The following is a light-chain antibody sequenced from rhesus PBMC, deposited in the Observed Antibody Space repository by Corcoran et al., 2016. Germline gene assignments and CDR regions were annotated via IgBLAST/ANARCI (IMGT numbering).Light chain of an antibody. CDR2: EAS. V-gene: IGKV1-21*01. CDR3: QHYTSAPYN. Sequence: DIQMTQSPSSLSASVGDRVTITCRASQDISSWLAWYQQKPGKAPKLLIYEASSLQSGVPSRFSGRGSGTDFTLTISSLQPEDFATYSCQHYTSAPYNFGQGTKVEI. CDR1: QDISSW. J-gene: IGKJ2*01.